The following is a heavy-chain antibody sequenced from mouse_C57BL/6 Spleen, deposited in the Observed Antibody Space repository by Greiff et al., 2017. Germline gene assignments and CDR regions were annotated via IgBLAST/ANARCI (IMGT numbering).Heavy chain of an antibody. CDR3: ARWDDYDEAWFAY. Sequence: VQLQQSGAELARPGASVKLSCKASGYTFTSYGISWVKQRTGQGLEWIGEIYPRSGYTYYNEKFKGKATLTADKSSSTAYMELRSLTSEDSAVYFCARWDDYDEAWFAYWGQGTLVTVSA. CDR1: GYTFTSYG. D-gene: IGHD2-4*01. J-gene: IGHJ3*01. V-gene: IGHV1-81*01. CDR2: IYPRSGYT.